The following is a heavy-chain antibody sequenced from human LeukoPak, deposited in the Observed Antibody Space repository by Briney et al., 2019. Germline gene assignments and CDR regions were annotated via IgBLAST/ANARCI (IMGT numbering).Heavy chain of an antibody. CDR1: GYSFTSYY. J-gene: IGHJ4*02. D-gene: IGHD6-19*01. V-gene: IGHV1-46*01. CDR3: ARASEWLVRFDY. CDR2: INPSSGGI. Sequence: PGASVKVSCKTSGYSFTSYYMHWVRQAPGQGLEWMGIINPSSGGITYAQKFLGRVTMTRDTSTSTIYMELSSLISEDTAVYYCARASEWLVRFDYWGQGTLVTVSS.